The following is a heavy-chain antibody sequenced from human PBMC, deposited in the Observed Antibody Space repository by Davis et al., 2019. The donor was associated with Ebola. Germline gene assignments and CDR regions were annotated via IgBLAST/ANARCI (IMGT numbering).Heavy chain of an antibody. V-gene: IGHV1-3*01. D-gene: IGHD6-6*01. CDR3: ARGSSKTYYYYGMDV. Sequence: ASVPVPRLASGYTFTSYAMHWVRQAPGQRLEWMGWINPGNGNTKYSQKSQGRVTITRDTSASTAYMELSSLRSEDTAVYYWARGSSKTYYYYGMDVWGQGTTVTVSS. CDR2: INPGNGNT. CDR1: GYTFTSYA. J-gene: IGHJ6*02.